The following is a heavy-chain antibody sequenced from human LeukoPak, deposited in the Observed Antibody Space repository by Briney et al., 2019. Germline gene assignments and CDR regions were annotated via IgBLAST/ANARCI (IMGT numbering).Heavy chain of an antibody. J-gene: IGHJ3*02. D-gene: IGHD3-9*01. CDR2: ISGSGSST. CDR3: AKARRYFDWLLSSPHAFDI. CDR1: GFTFSSYA. V-gene: IGHV3-23*01. Sequence: GGSLRLSCAASGFTFSSYAMSWVRQAPGKGLEWVSAISGSGSSTYYADSVKGRFTISRDNSKNTLYLQMNSLRAEDTAVYYCAKARRYFDWLLSSPHAFDIWGQGTMVTVSS.